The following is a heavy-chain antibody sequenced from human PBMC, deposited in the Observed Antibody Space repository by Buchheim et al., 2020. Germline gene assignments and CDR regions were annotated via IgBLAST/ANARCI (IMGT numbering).Heavy chain of an antibody. J-gene: IGHJ6*03. CDR2: IGPVGTTT. CDR1: GLTLSGYA. D-gene: IGHD2/OR15-2a*01. CDR3: ARIKFYLLHYMDV. V-gene: IGHV3-23*01. Sequence: ELQLLESGGALIRPGGSLRLSCSASGLTLSGYAMTWVRQAPGKGLEWVSLIGPVGTTTRYADSALGRFSISRDNSENTVFLQMNSLRADDTAVYFCARIKFYLLHYMDVWGRGTT.